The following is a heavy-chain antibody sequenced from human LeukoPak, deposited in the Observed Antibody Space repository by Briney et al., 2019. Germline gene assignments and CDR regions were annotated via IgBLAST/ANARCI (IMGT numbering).Heavy chain of an antibody. J-gene: IGHJ4*02. Sequence: PVKVSCKASGYTFTGYYMHWVRQAPGQGLEWMGGIIPIFGTANYAQKFQGRVTITADKSTSTAYMELSSLRSEDTAVYYCARDYCSGGSCVYYFDYWGQGTLVTVSS. D-gene: IGHD2-15*01. CDR3: ARDYCSGGSCVYYFDY. CDR2: IIPIFGTA. V-gene: IGHV1-69*06. CDR1: GYTFTGYY.